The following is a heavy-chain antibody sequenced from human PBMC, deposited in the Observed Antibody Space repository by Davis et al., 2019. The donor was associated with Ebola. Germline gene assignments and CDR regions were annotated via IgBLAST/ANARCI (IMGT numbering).Heavy chain of an antibody. CDR2: INHSGST. CDR1: GGSFSGYY. D-gene: IGHD6-6*01. CDR3: ARASIAARPRHNWFDP. J-gene: IGHJ5*02. Sequence: PSETLSLTCAAYGGSFSGYYWSWIRQLPGKGLEWIGEINHSGSTNYNPSLKSRVTISVDTPKNQFSLKLSSVTAADTAVYYCARASIAARPRHNWFDPWGQGTLVTVSS. V-gene: IGHV4-34*01.